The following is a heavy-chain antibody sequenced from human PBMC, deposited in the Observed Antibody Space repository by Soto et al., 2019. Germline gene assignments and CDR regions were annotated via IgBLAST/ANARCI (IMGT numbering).Heavy chain of an antibody. CDR2: TYYRSKWYN. V-gene: IGHV6-1*01. D-gene: IGHD1-26*01. Sequence: SQTLSLTCAISGDSVSCSSVTWNWIRQSPSRGLEWLGRTYYRSKWYNDYAESVKSRMTINPDTSKNQFSLHLNSVTPEDTAVYYCVRLIGNSWLDFWGQGTLVTVSS. J-gene: IGHJ5*01. CDR1: GDSVSCSSVT. CDR3: VRLIGNSWLDF.